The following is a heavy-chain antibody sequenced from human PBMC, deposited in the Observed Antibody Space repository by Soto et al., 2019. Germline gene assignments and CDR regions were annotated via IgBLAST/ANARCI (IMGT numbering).Heavy chain of an antibody. J-gene: IGHJ1*01. CDR2: ISGNKMTT. D-gene: IGHD2-2*01. Sequence: GGSLRHSCATSGLTFTSYWMRWVRQTTQKTLEWVASISGNKMTTFYPDSVKGRFFISRDNSDNTLHLQMNTLRDDDTAIYYCAKRRLNTITSLSDFWGQGVQVTVSS. V-gene: IGHV3-23*01. CDR1: GLTFTSYW. CDR3: AKRRLNTITSLSDF.